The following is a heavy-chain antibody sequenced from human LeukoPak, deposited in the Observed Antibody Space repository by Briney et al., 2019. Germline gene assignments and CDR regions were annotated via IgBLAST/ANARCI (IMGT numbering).Heavy chain of an antibody. CDR1: GESFSGYY. D-gene: IGHD1-26*01. V-gene: IGHV4-34*01. CDR3: ARGRWEIADY. J-gene: IGHJ4*02. Sequence: SETLSLTCAVYGESFSGYYWSWIRQPPGKGLEWIGEINHSGSTNYNPSLKSRITISVDMSKNRFSLKLSSVTAADTAVYYCARGRWEIADYWGQGTLVTVSS. CDR2: INHSGST.